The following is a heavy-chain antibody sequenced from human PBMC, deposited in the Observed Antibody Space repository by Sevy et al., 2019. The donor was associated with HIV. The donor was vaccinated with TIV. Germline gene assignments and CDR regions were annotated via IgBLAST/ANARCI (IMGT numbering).Heavy chain of an antibody. CDR3: ARDGGCTSTSCLLYFDY. J-gene: IGHJ4*01. CDR2: ISGFSSYI. CDR1: GFTFSTYT. Sequence: GGSLRHSCAVSGFTFSTYTMNWVRQAPGKGLEWVSSISGFSSYIYYTDSVKGRFTISRDNAKNSLYLQMNSLRAEDTAVYYCARDGGCTSTSCLLYFDYWGQGTLVTVSS. D-gene: IGHD2-2*01. V-gene: IGHV3-21*01.